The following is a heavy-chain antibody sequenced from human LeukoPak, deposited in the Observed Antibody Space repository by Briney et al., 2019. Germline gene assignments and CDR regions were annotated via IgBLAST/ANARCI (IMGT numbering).Heavy chain of an antibody. J-gene: IGHJ4*02. Sequence: SETLSLTCTVSGGSIRSTTDYWGWIRQPAGKGLEGIGNIYYSGSIYYNLSLKSRVTISVDTSKNQFSLTVNSVTAVDTAVYYCAREEYSTTWFVDHWGQGILVTVSS. CDR2: IYYSGSI. CDR3: AREEYSTTWFVDH. V-gene: IGHV4-39*02. CDR1: GGSIRSTTDY. D-gene: IGHD2-2*01.